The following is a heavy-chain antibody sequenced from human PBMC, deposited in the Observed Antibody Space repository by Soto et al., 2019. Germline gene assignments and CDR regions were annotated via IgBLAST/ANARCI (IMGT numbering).Heavy chain of an antibody. V-gene: IGHV4-31*03. J-gene: IGHJ4*02. CDR1: GGSINNGGYF. Sequence: QVQLLESGPGLVNPAQTLSLSCTVSGGSINNGGYFWTWIRQHPGKGLEWIGYIASSGSTYYNPSLKGRLTIAADTSENQFSLRLTSVTAADTAVYYCARDYPYHYDNSGYSGYFDYWGQGTLVTVSS. D-gene: IGHD3-22*01. CDR3: ARDYPYHYDNSGYSGYFDY. CDR2: IASSGST.